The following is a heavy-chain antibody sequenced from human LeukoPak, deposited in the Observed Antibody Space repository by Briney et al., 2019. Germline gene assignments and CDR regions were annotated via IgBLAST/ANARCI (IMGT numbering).Heavy chain of an antibody. CDR1: GFTFDDYA. CDR3: ARGKSSSWYYMDV. D-gene: IGHD6-13*01. Sequence: GGSLRLSCAASGFTFDDYAMHWVRQAPGKGLEWVSGISWNSGSIGYADSVKGRFTISRDSAKNSLYLQMNSLRAEDTAVYYCARGKSSSWYYMDVWGKGTTVTVSS. CDR2: ISWNSGSI. J-gene: IGHJ6*03. V-gene: IGHV3-9*01.